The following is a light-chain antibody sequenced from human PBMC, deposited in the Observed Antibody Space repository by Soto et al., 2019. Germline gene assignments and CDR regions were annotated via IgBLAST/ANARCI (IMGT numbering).Light chain of an antibody. CDR3: SSYTGGSTWV. CDR1: SSDVGAYNY. CDR2: EVS. J-gene: IGLJ3*02. Sequence: QSVLTQPASVSGSPGQSITISCTGTSSDVGAYNYVSWYQQHPGKAPKLMIYEVSNRPSGVSNRFSGSKSGNTASLTISGLQAEDEGHYYCSSYTGGSTWVFGGGTKLTVL. V-gene: IGLV2-14*01.